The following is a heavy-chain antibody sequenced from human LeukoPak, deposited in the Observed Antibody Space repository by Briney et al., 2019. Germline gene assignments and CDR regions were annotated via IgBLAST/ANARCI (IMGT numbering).Heavy chain of an antibody. J-gene: IGHJ4*02. CDR2: ISGSGDST. CDR1: GFTFNNYA. D-gene: IGHD3-22*01. CDR3: AKDQETSYYYDSSGPIDY. Sequence: GGSLRLSCAASGFTFNNYAINWVRQAPGKGLEWVSVISGSGDSTYYADSVKGRFIISRDNSKNTVSLKMNSLRAEDTAVYYCAKDQETSYYYDSSGPIDYWGQGTLVTVSS. V-gene: IGHV3-23*01.